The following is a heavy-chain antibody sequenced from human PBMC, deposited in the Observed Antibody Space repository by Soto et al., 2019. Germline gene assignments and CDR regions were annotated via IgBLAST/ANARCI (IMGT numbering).Heavy chain of an antibody. Sequence: GGSLRISCAASGFTFSSYSMNWVRQAPGKGLEWVSSISSSSSYIYYADSVKGRFTISRDNAKNSLYLQMNSLRAEDTAVYYCAGGVIALDYWGQGTLVTVSS. CDR1: GFTFSSYS. J-gene: IGHJ4*02. D-gene: IGHD3-16*02. CDR2: ISSSSSYI. V-gene: IGHV3-21*01. CDR3: AGGVIALDY.